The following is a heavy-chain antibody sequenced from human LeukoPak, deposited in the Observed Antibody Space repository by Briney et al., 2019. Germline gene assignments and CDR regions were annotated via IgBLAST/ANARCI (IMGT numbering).Heavy chain of an antibody. CDR3: AREVQYYDILTGLGY. CDR1: GFTFSSYG. Sequence: GGSLRLSCAASGFTFSSYGMPWVRQAPGKGLEWVAVIWYDGSNKYYADSVKGRFTISRDNSKNTLYLQMNSLRAEDTAVYYCAREVQYYDILTGLGYWGQGTLVTVSS. J-gene: IGHJ4*02. CDR2: IWYDGSNK. V-gene: IGHV3-33*01. D-gene: IGHD3-9*01.